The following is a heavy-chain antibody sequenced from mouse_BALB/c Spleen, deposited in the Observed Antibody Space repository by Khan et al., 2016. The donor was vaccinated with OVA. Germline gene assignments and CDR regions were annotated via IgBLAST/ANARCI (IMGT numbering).Heavy chain of an antibody. V-gene: IGHV1S137*01. J-gene: IGHJ3*01. Sequence: QVQLQQSGAELVRPGVSVKISCKGSGYTFTDFTMHWVKQSHAKSLEWIGVISTYYGDVTYNQKFKGKATMTVDKSSSTVYMELARLTSEDSAIFYGTRGGGGIGFAYWGQGTLVTVSA. CDR2: ISTYYGDV. D-gene: IGHD2-14*01. CDR1: GYTFTDFT. CDR3: TRGGGGIGFAY.